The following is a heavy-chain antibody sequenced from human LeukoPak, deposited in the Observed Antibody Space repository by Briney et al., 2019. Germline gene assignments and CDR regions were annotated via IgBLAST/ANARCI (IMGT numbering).Heavy chain of an antibody. Sequence: ASVKVSCKVSGYTLTELSMHWVRQAPGKGLEWMGGFDPEDGETIYAQKFQGRVTMTEDTSTDTAYTELSSLRSEDTAVYYCARPLQTASIWNLDYWGQGTLVTVSS. CDR3: ARPLQTASIWNLDY. D-gene: IGHD1-1*01. J-gene: IGHJ4*02. V-gene: IGHV1-24*01. CDR1: GYTLTELS. CDR2: FDPEDGET.